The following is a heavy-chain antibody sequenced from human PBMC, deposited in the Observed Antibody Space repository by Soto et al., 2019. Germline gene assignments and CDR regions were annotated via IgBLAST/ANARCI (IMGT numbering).Heavy chain of an antibody. Sequence: PSETLSLTCAVYGGSFSGYYWSWIRQPPGKGLEWIGEINHSGSTNYNPSLKSRVTISVDTSKNQFSLKLSSVTAADTAVYYCAGAPEVAAAGDTPHDYSGMDVWGQGTTVTVSS. D-gene: IGHD6-13*01. CDR1: GGSFSGYY. CDR2: INHSGST. V-gene: IGHV4-34*01. CDR3: AGAPEVAAAGDTPHDYSGMDV. J-gene: IGHJ6*02.